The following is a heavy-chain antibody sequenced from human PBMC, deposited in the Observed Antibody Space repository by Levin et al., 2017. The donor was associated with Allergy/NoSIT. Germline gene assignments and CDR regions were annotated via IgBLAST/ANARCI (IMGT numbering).Heavy chain of an antibody. V-gene: IGHV3-48*03. CDR1: GFTFSSYE. CDR2: ISSSGSTI. J-gene: IGHJ4*02. D-gene: IGHD6-13*01. Sequence: PGGSLRLSCAASGFTFSSYEMNWVRQAPGKGLEWVSYISSSGSTIYYADSVKGRFTISRDNAKNSLYLQMNSLRAEDTAVYYCAREAAAGTRGLGYWGQGTLVTVSS. CDR3: AREAAAGTRGLGY.